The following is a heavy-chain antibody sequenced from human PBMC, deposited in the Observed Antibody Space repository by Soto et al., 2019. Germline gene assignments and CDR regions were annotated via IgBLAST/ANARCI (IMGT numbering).Heavy chain of an antibody. CDR2: IYYSGST. V-gene: IGHV4-39*01. J-gene: IGHJ4*02. CDR1: GGSISSSDNF. Sequence: QLQLQESGPGLVKPSETLSLTCTVSGGSISSSDNFWGWIRQPPGKGLELIGSIYYSGSTYNNPSPNNRGTLSVDTSKNQFSLNQNSVTAADTAVYYCARYYGDYKNYFDYWGQGTLVTVSS. CDR3: ARYYGDYKNYFDY. D-gene: IGHD4-17*01.